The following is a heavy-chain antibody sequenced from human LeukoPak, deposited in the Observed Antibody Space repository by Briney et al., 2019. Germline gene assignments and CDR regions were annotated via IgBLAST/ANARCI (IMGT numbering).Heavy chain of an antibody. D-gene: IGHD1-26*01. V-gene: IGHV1-18*01. CDR1: GYTFIRYG. J-gene: IGHJ4*02. CDR3: AREESIGSYQFLHDY. CDR2: ISPYNGNT. Sequence: ASVEVSCKASGYTFIRYGISWVRQAPGQGLEWMGWISPYNGNTKYLQKLQGRVTMTTDTSTSTAYMELRSLTSDDTAVYYCAREESIGSYQFLHDYWGQGTLVTVSS.